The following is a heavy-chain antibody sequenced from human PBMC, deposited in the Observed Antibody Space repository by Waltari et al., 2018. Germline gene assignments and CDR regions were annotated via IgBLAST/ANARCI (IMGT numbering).Heavy chain of an antibody. V-gene: IGHV3-21*01. J-gene: IGHJ4*02. CDR1: GFTFSSYS. D-gene: IGHD1-7*01. Sequence: EVQLVESVGGLVKPGGSLRLSCAASGFTFSSYSMNWVRQAPGKGLEWVSSISSSSSYIYYADSVKGRFTISRDNAKNSLYLQMNSLRAEDTAVYYCARGRNWNYYEYFDYWGQGTLVTVSS. CDR2: ISSSSSYI. CDR3: ARGRNWNYYEYFDY.